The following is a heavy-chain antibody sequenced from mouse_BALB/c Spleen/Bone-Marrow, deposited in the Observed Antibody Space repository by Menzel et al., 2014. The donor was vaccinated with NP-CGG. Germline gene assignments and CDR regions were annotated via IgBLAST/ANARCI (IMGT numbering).Heavy chain of an antibody. V-gene: IGHV1S30*01. J-gene: IGHJ2*01. CDR2: INPYNGAT. Sequence: VQLQQSGPELVQPGASVKISCKASGYSFTGYYMHWVKQSHVKSLEWIGRINPYNGATSYNQNFKDKASLTVDKSSSTAYMELHSLTSDDSSVYYCAREYYGNYVLDYWGQGTTLTVSS. CDR3: AREYYGNYVLDY. D-gene: IGHD2-1*01. CDR1: GYSFTGYY.